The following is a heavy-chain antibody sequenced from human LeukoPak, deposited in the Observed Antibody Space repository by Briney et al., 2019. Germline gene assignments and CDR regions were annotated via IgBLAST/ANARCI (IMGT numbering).Heavy chain of an antibody. CDR3: ARGGINTRVTMVRGVLDY. CDR1: GYTFTGYY. D-gene: IGHD3-10*01. CDR2: INPNSGGT. J-gene: IGHJ4*02. Sequence: ASVKVSCKASGYTFTGYYMHWVRQAPGQGLEWMGWINPNSGGTNYAQKFQGRVTMTRDTSISTAYMELSRLRSDDTAVYYCARGGINTRVTMVRGVLDYWGQGTLVTVSS. V-gene: IGHV1-2*02.